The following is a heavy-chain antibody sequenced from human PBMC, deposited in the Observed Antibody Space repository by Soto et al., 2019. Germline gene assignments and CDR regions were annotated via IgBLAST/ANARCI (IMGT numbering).Heavy chain of an antibody. V-gene: IGHV3-21*01. D-gene: IGHD3-3*01. CDR1: GFTFSSYS. J-gene: IGHJ6*04. CDR2: ISSSSSYI. CDR3: ARDRLDFWSGYSDV. Sequence: GGSLRLSCAASGFTFSSYSMNWVRQAPGKGLEWVSSISSSSSYIYYADSVKGRFTISRDNAKNSLYLQMNSLRAEDTAVYYCARDRLDFWSGYSDVWGKGTTVTVSS.